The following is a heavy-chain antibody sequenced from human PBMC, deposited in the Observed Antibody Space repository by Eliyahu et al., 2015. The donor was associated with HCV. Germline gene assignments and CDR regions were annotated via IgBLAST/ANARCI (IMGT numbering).Heavy chain of an antibody. CDR1: GXTXXXYG. J-gene: IGHJ4*02. D-gene: IGHD6-19*01. CDR2: IAYDGSKT. Sequence: QVHLVXSGGGDVQPGRSLXLSCAVSGXTXXXYGMHWVRQAPGKGLEWVALIAYDGSKTYYADSVKGRFTISRDNSKNTLFLQMNSLRAEDTAVYFCATVRGSDWSTWYIDYWGQGTLVTVSS. V-gene: IGHV3-33*05. CDR3: ATVRGSDWSTWYIDY.